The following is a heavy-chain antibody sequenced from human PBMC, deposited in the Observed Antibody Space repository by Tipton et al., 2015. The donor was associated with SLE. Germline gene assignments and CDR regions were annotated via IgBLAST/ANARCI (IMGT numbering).Heavy chain of an antibody. CDR3: GKGLNFDFWSGFGMDV. V-gene: IGHV1-46*01. CDR2: IITSEGRT. D-gene: IGHD3-3*01. Sequence: QVQLVQSGADVKKPGASMKVSCKTSGYTFSDYYIHWMRQAPGQGLEWIGIIITSEGRTNYAQKFWGRVSMTRDMSTSTIYMELDSPTSDDTAVYYCGKGLNFDFWSGFGMDVWGQGTTVTVS. J-gene: IGHJ6*02. CDR1: GYTFSDYY.